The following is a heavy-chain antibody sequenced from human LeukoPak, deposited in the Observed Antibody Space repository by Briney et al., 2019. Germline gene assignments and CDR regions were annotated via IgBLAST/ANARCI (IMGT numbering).Heavy chain of an antibody. V-gene: IGHV4-39*07. CDR2: IYYSGST. CDR3: ARETYMVRGVTDY. Sequence: SETLSLTCTVSGGSISSSSYYWGWIRQPPGKGLEWIGSIYYSGSTYYNPSLKSRVTISVDTSKNQFSLKLSSVTAADTAVYYCARETYMVRGVTDYWGQGTLVTVSS. J-gene: IGHJ4*02. D-gene: IGHD3-10*01. CDR1: GGSISSSSYY.